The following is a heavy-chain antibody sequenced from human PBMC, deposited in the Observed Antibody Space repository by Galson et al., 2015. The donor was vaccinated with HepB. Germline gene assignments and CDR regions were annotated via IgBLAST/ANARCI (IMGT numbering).Heavy chain of an antibody. CDR2: IKSKTDGGTT. D-gene: IGHD6-13*01. CDR1: GFTFSNAW. CDR3: TTAPTWFSSWYPSDY. J-gene: IGHJ4*02. V-gene: IGHV3-15*01. Sequence: SLRLSCAASGFTFSNAWMSWVRQAPGKGLEWVGRIKSKTDGGTTDYAAPVKGRFTISRDDPKNTLYLQMNSLKTEDTAVYYCTTAPTWFSSWYPSDYWGQGTLVTVSS.